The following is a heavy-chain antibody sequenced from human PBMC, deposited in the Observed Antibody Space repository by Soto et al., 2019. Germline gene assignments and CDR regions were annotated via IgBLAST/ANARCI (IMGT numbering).Heavy chain of an antibody. CDR2: IGTVETTI. Sequence: GGSLRLSCATSGFTFSSYEMNWVRQAPGKGLEWVSYIGTVETTIYYADSVKGRFTISRDNAKNSLYLQMNSLRAEDTAVYYCATYYYGSGSSFDYWGQGTLVTVSS. CDR3: ATYYYGSGSSFDY. D-gene: IGHD3-10*01. J-gene: IGHJ4*02. V-gene: IGHV3-48*03. CDR1: GFTFSSYE.